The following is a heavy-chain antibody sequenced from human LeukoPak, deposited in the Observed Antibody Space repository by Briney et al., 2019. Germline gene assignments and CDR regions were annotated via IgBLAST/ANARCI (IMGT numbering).Heavy chain of an antibody. D-gene: IGHD6-13*01. CDR3: ARGEVGSSSWFDY. J-gene: IGHJ4*02. Sequence: ATVKVSCKASGYTFTGYYMHWVRQAPGQGLEWMGWINPNSGGRNSTQKFQGRVTMTRDTSISRAYMELSRLRSDDTAVYYCARGEVGSSSWFDYWGQGTLVTVSS. V-gene: IGHV1-2*02. CDR1: GYTFTGYY. CDR2: INPNSGGR.